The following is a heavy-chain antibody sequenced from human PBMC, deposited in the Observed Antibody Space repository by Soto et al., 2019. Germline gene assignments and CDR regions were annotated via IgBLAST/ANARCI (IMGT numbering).Heavy chain of an antibody. V-gene: IGHV3-23*01. CDR3: AKEYEYGSGWERIDY. J-gene: IGHJ4*02. D-gene: IGHD6-19*01. Sequence: EVQLLESGGGLVQPGGSLRLSCAASGFTFSSYAMSWVRQAPGKGLEWVSAISGSGGSTYYADSVKGRFTISRDNSKNTLYLQRNSRRAEDTAVYYCAKEYEYGSGWERIDYWGQGTLVTVSS. CDR1: GFTFSSYA. CDR2: ISGSGGST.